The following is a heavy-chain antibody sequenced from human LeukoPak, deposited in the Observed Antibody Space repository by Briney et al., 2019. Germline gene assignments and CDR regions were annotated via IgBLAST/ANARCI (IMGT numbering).Heavy chain of an antibody. J-gene: IGHJ4*02. D-gene: IGHD5-12*01. V-gene: IGHV4-34*01. CDR2: INHSGST. CDR3: ARRVATIIYAASNRPFDY. Sequence: SETLSLTCAVYGGSFSGYYWSWIRQPPGKGLEWIGEINHSGSTNYNPSLKSRVTISVDTSKNQFSLKLSPVTAADTAVYYCARRVATIIYAASNRPFDYWGQGTLVTVSS. CDR1: GGSFSGYY.